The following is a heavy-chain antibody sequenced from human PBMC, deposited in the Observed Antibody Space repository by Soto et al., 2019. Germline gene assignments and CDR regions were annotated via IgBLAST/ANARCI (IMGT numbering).Heavy chain of an antibody. CDR3: AADLPAWGAYAFDY. V-gene: IGHV3-15*07. Sequence: EVQLVESGGGLVEPGGSLRLSCAASGFTFTYAWLNWVRQAPGKGLEWVGRIKSHNNGGITDYAAPVKGRFTLSRDDSENTVSLQMNSLKIEDSGIYYFAADLPAWGAYAFDYWGQGALVTVSS. J-gene: IGHJ4*02. CDR2: IKSHNNGGIT. CDR1: GFTFTYAW. D-gene: IGHD3-16*01.